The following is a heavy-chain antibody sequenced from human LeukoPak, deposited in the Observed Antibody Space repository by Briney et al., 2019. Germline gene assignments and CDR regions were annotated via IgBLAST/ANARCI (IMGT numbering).Heavy chain of an antibody. J-gene: IGHJ4*02. Sequence: GGSLRLSCVAFGFTFSSYAMSWVRQAPGKGLEWVSAISGSGGSTYYADSVKGRFTISRDDPKNTLYLQMNSLRAEDTAVYYCAKEVTTDYFDYWGQGTLVTVSS. CDR2: ISGSGGST. CDR3: AKEVTTDYFDY. D-gene: IGHD4-17*01. V-gene: IGHV3-23*01. CDR1: GFTFSSYA.